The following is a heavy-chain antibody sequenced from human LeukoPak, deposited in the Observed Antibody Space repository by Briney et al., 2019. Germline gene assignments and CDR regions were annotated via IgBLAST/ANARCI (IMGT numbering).Heavy chain of an antibody. CDR2: IIPILGIA. V-gene: IGHV1-69*04. CDR1: GGTLSSYA. J-gene: IGHJ5*02. CDR3: ARGISGTTSFFDP. Sequence: GASVKVSCKASGGTLSSYAISWVRQAPGQGLEWMGRIIPILGIANYAQKFQGRVTITADKSTSTAYMELSSLRSEDTAVYYCARGISGTTSFFDPWGQGTLVTVSS. D-gene: IGHD1-1*01.